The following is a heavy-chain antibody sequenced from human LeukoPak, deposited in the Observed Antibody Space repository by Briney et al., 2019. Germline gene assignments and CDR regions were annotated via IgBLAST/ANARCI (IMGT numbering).Heavy chain of an antibody. CDR1: GGSISSYY. D-gene: IGHD3-10*01. Sequence: PSETLSLTCTVSGGSISSYYWSWIRQPPGKGLEWIGYIYYSGSTNYNPSLKSRVTISVDTSKNQFSLKLSSVTAADTAVYYCARGRLTVVRGVIIKGGYYFDYWGQGTLVTVSS. CDR2: IYYSGST. J-gene: IGHJ4*02. CDR3: ARGRLTVVRGVIIKGGYYFDY. V-gene: IGHV4-59*12.